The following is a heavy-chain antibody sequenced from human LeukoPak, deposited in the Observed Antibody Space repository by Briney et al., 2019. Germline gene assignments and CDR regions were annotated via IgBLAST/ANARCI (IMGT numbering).Heavy chain of an antibody. CDR1: GXSTTSHNYY. J-gene: IGHJ4*02. D-gene: IGHD3-10*01. CDR2: IHYSGST. V-gene: IGHV4-39*01. CDR3: ARLSGFGELKPFDY. Sequence: PSETLSLTCTVSGXSTTSHNYYWGWIRQPPGKGLEWIGSIHYSGSTYYNPSLKSRVTISVDTSKNQFSLKLSSVTAADTAVYYCARLSGFGELKPFDYWGQGTLVTVSS.